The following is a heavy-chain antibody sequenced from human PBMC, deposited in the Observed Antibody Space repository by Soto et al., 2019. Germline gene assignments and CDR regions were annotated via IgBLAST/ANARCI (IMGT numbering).Heavy chain of an antibody. Sequence: QVYLLQAGAEVKKHGSSVQVSCKALRGTFTHYAVSWVRQAPGQGLEWMGGSMPVFGSGTYAQKFQGRINITADEYRSELYFELTSRRAEGTAVYDCERDRAGDYSHFVYLRQGPLVAVSS. CDR2: SMPVFGSG. V-gene: IGHV1-69*01. D-gene: IGHD3-10*01. CDR1: RGTFTHYA. J-gene: IGHJ4*02. CDR3: ERDRAGDYSHFVY.